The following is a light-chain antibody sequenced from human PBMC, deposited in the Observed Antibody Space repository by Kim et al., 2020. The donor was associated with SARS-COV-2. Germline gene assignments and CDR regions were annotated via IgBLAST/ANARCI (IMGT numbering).Light chain of an antibody. CDR3: QQRNSWPQT. J-gene: IGKJ4*01. CDR1: QTISTF. Sequence: LSPGDRPTPSCRASQTISTFLAGYQQRPGQAPTLLIYDASNRATGIPARFSGSGSGTDVTLTISSLEPEDVAVYYCQQRNSWPQTFGGGTKVDIK. V-gene: IGKV3-11*01. CDR2: DAS.